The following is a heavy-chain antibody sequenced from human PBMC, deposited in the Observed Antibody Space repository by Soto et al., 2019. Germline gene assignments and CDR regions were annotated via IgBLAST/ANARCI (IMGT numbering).Heavy chain of an antibody. CDR3: AKNQERELPRVIDF. Sequence: PGGSLRLSCATSGLTFSNYAMSWVRHSPGGGLEWVSSMSGSSSTTYYADSVRGRFTISRDRSKNTLYLQMSSLRAKDTALYYCAKNQERELPRVIDFWGQGTLVPSPQ. CDR1: GLTFSNYA. V-gene: IGHV3-23*01. D-gene: IGHD1-7*01. CDR2: MSGSSSTT. J-gene: IGHJ4*02.